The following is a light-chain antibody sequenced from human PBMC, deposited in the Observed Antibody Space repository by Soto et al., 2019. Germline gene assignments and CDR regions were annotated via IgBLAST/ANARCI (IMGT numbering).Light chain of an antibody. J-gene: IGKJ4*01. CDR2: DAS. Sequence: EIVLTQSPVTLPLSPGERATLSCRASQSVSSYLAWYQQKPGQAPRLLIYDASNRATGIPARFSGSGSGTDFTLTISSLEPEDFAVYYCQQRSNWPSTFGGGTKVDIK. V-gene: IGKV3-11*01. CDR3: QQRSNWPST. CDR1: QSVSSY.